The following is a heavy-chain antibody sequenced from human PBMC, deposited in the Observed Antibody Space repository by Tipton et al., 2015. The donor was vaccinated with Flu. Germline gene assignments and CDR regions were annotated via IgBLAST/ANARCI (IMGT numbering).Heavy chain of an antibody. CDR2: ISGSGGST. V-gene: IGHV3-23*01. J-gene: IGHJ4*02. Sequence: SLRLSCAASGFTFSSYAMSWVRQAPGKGLEWVSAISGSGGSTYYADSVKGRFTISRDNSKNTLYLQMNSLRAEDTAVYYCAKDPSRQPKVVVITDYWGQGTLVTVSS. CDR3: AKDPSRQPKVVVITDY. CDR1: GFTFSSYA. D-gene: IGHD3-22*01.